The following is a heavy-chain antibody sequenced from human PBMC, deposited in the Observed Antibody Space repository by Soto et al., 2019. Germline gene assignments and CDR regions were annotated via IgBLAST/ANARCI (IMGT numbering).Heavy chain of an antibody. V-gene: IGHV1-69*06. D-gene: IGHD3-9*01. J-gene: IGHJ6*04. Sequence: GASVKVSCKASGGTFSSYAISWVRQAPGQGLEWMGGIIPIFGTANYAQKFQGRVTITADKSTSTAYMELSSLRSEETAVYYCARSPYTSTHITPDYGILTGYNYGIDVWRRGTTVTVSS. CDR3: ARSPYTSTHITPDYGILTGYNYGIDV. CDR2: IIPIFGTA. CDR1: GGTFSSYA.